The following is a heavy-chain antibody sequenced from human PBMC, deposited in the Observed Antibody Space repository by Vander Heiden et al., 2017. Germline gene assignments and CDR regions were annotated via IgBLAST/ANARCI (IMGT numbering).Heavy chain of an antibody. CDR2: INPKSGVT. Sequence: QVQLGQSGAEVRKPGASVKVPCRASGYSFTVYYMPWVRQARGQGLEWMGRINPKSGVTNFAQKFQGRVTVTRETSINTTYTELSSLTSDDTAVDYCARRGIMGTTSLLDYWGQGTLVIVSA. J-gene: IGHJ4*02. CDR3: ARRGIMGTTSLLDY. D-gene: IGHD4-17*01. V-gene: IGHV1-2*06. CDR1: GYSFTVYY.